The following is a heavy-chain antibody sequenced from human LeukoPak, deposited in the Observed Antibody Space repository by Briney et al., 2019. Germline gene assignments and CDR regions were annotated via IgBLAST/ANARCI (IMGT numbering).Heavy chain of an antibody. Sequence: SVKVSCKASGGTFSSYAISWVRQAPGQGLEWMGRIIPILGIANYAQKFQGRVTSTADKSTSTAYMELSSLRSEDTAVYYCARAYSDYENFDYWGQGTLVTVSS. J-gene: IGHJ4*02. CDR3: ARAYSDYENFDY. CDR2: IIPILGIA. V-gene: IGHV1-69*04. CDR1: GGTFSSYA. D-gene: IGHD5-12*01.